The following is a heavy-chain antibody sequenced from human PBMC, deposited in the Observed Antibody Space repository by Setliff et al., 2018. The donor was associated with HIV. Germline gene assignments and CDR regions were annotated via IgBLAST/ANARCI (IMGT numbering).Heavy chain of an antibody. CDR2: INPNSSDT. D-gene: IGHD4-17*01. J-gene: IGHJ4*02. Sequence: ASVKVSCKASGYTFTDYYIHWVRQAPGQGLEWMGWINPNSSDTNYAQKFQVRVTMTRDTSISTAYMDLSRLRSDATAVYYCARRVPPIPSGDLDYWGQGTLVTVSS. V-gene: IGHV1-2*02. CDR3: ARRVPPIPSGDLDY. CDR1: GYTFTDYY.